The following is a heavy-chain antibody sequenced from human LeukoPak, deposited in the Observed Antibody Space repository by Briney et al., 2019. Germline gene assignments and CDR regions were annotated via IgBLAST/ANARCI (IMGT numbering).Heavy chain of an antibody. V-gene: IGHV4-34*01. CDR1: GGSFSGYY. D-gene: IGHD3-22*01. Sequence: SETLSLTCAVYGGSFSGYYWSWIRQHPGKGLECHGEINHSGRTNYNTSLKSRVPISEETSKNQFSLKLSSVDAATPAVYYCARRRYYDSSGYYAYGYWGKGTLVTVSS. CDR2: INHSGRT. CDR3: ARRRYYDSSGYYAYGY. J-gene: IGHJ4*02.